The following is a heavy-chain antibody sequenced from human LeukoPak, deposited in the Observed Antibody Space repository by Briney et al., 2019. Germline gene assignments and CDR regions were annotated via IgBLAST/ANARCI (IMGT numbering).Heavy chain of an antibody. CDR2: IYTSGST. D-gene: IGHD3-3*01. J-gene: IGHJ6*02. Sequence: PSETLSLTCTVSGGSISSYYWSWIRQPAGKGLEWIGRIYTSGSTNYNPSLKSRVTMSVDTSKNQFSLKLSSVTAADTAVYYCARWGSVHYDFWSGYSGNYYGMDVWGQGTTVTVSS. CDR3: ARWGSVHYDFWSGYSGNYYGMDV. CDR1: GGSISSYY. V-gene: IGHV4-4*07.